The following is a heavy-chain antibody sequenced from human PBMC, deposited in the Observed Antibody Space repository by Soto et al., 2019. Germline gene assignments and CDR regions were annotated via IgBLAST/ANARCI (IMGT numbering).Heavy chain of an antibody. CDR2: IYWDDDK. J-gene: IGHJ4*02. Sequence: QITLKESGPTLVKPTQTLTLTCTFSGFSLSTSGVGVGWIRQPPGKALEWLALIYWDDDKRYSPSLKSRLTITQDTSKNQVVLTMTNMDPVDTATYYCAHSSLSDDFWSGYYPNFDYWGQGTLVTVSS. CDR3: AHSSLSDDFWSGYYPNFDY. V-gene: IGHV2-5*02. CDR1: GFSLSTSGVG. D-gene: IGHD3-3*01.